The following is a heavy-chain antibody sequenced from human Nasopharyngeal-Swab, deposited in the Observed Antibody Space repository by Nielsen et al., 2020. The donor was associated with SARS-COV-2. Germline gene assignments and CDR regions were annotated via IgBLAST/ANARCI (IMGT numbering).Heavy chain of an antibody. D-gene: IGHD3-22*01. CDR1: GFTFAAYT. CDR2: IRWNSDYI. CDR3: TRAKDTSGYDAFDI. J-gene: IGHJ3*02. V-gene: IGHV3-9*01. Sequence: GGSLRLSCTASGFTFAAYTMHWVRQAPGKGLEWVSGIRWNSDYIGYTDSVKGRFVISRDNAKNSLYLQMNSLRPEDTALYFCTRAKDTSGYDAFDIWGQGTVVTVSS.